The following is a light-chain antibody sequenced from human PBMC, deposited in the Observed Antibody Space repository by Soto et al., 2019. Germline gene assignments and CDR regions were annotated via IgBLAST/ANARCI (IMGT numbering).Light chain of an antibody. J-gene: IGKJ5*01. Sequence: DIQMTQSPSSLSASVGDRVTITCRASQGISVYLAWYQQKPRKVPNLLIYSASTLKSGVPSRFSGSGSGTDFTLTISSLQPEDVANYYCQKFNTAPLTFGQGTRLEIK. V-gene: IGKV1-27*01. CDR2: SAS. CDR1: QGISVY. CDR3: QKFNTAPLT.